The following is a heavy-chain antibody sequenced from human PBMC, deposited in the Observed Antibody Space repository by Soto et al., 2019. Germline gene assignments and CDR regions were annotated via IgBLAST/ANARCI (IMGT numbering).Heavy chain of an antibody. D-gene: IGHD6-6*01. V-gene: IGHV3-21*01. Sequence: WLCXRLSGSAGVFTLITYRITLFGHAPGKGLELVLSISSSSYYIHYADSVKGRFTISRDRDKNSVYLQLNSLRAEDKAVYYCATQTEDAGRSSTTVYYGMEAWGQGTTV. CDR3: ATQTEDAGRSSTTVYYGMEA. J-gene: IGHJ6*01. CDR1: VFTLITYR. CDR2: ISSSSYYI.